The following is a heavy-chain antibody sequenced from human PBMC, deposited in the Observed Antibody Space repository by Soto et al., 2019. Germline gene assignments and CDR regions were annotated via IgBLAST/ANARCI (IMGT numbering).Heavy chain of an antibody. CDR1: GYNFTNYW. CDR3: AGGGVRGVITRTRDYYGMDV. Sequence: GESLKISSKGSGYNFTNYWIGWVRQMPGKGLESMGIIYPGDSDTRYSPSFQGQVTISADKSISTAYLQWSSLKASDTAMYYCAGGGVRGVITRTRDYYGMDVWGQGTTVTVS. CDR2: IYPGDSDT. D-gene: IGHD3-10*01. V-gene: IGHV5-51*01. J-gene: IGHJ6*02.